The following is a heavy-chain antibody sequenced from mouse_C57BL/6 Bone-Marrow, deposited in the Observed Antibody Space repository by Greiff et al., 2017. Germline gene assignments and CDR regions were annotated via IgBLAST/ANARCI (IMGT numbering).Heavy chain of an antibody. CDR3: ARDEGKAY. Sequence: EVKLVESGGGLVKPGGSLKLSCAASGFTFSSYAMSWVRQTPEKRLDWVATISDGGSYTYYPDNVKGRFTISRDNAKNNLYLQRSHLKSEDTAMYYCARDEGKAYWGQGTLVTVSA. CDR1: GFTFSSYA. V-gene: IGHV5-4*01. J-gene: IGHJ3*01. CDR2: ISDGGSYT.